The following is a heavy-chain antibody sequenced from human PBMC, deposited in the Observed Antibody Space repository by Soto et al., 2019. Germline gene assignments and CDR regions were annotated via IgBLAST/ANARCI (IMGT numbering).Heavy chain of an antibody. CDR1: GDTFSGYP. CDR2: IIPVFGTT. D-gene: IGHD3-10*01. V-gene: IGHV1-69*18. J-gene: IGHJ4*02. CDR3: ARDGGFGELKY. Sequence: QVQLVQSGAELKKPGSSVKVSCKASGDTFSGYPINWVRQAPGDGLEWMGRIIPVFGTTNDAQRFEGRVTFTADETTNTAYMELRGLLSEDTAVYYCARDGGFGELKYWGPGNLVTVSS.